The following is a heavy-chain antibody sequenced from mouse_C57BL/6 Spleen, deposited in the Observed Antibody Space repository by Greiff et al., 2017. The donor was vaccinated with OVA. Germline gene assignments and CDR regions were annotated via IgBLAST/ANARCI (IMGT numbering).Heavy chain of an antibody. V-gene: IGHV1-82*01. CDR2: IYPGDGDT. Sequence: QVQLKESGPELVKPGASVKISCKASGYAFSSSWMNWVKQRPGKGLEWIGRIYPGDGDTNYNGKFKGKATLTADQSSSTAYMQLSSLTSEDSAVGLCARRSIPDAFDYWGQGTTLTVSS. CDR1: GYAFSSSW. J-gene: IGHJ2*01. CDR3: ARRSIPDAFDY.